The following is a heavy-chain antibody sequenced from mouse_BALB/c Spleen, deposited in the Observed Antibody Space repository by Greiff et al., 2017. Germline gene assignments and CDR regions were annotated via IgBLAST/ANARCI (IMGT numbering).Heavy chain of an antibody. D-gene: IGHD2-2*01. J-gene: IGHJ3*01. Sequence: EVMLVESGGDLVKPGGSLKLSCAASGFTFSSYGMSWVRQTPDKRLEWVATISSGGSYTYYPDSVKGRFTISRDNAKNTLYLQMSSLKSEDTAMYYCARHAGYGAGIAYWGQGTLVTVSA. CDR1: GFTFSSYG. V-gene: IGHV5-6*01. CDR2: ISSGGSYT. CDR3: ARHAGYGAGIAY.